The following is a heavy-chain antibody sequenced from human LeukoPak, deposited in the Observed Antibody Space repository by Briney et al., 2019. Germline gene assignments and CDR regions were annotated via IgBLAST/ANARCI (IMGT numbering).Heavy chain of an antibody. CDR2: IRNDGSDT. CDR3: VKDNPVCHV. D-gene: IGHD2-2*01. Sequence: PGGALGLSCTASGFTFSDNGMHWARQAPGKGLEWVAFIRNDGSDTNYADSVKGRFTISRDNAKNTLYLQMNSLTTEDTAVYYCVKDNPVCHVWGKGTTVAVSS. V-gene: IGHV3-30*02. J-gene: IGHJ6*04. CDR1: GFTFSDNG.